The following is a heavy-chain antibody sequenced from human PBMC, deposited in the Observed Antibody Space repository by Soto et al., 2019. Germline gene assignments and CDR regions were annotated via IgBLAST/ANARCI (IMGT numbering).Heavy chain of an antibody. V-gene: IGHV4-59*08. Sequence: QVQLQESGPGLVKPSETLSLTCTVSGGSISSYYWSWIRQPPGKGLEWIGYIYYSASTNYNPSFKSRGTISVDTSKNQFSLKLSSVTAADSGVYYCARHGIYSHFDYWGQGTLVTVSS. D-gene: IGHD5-18*01. J-gene: IGHJ4*02. CDR3: ARHGIYSHFDY. CDR1: GGSISSYY. CDR2: IYYSAST.